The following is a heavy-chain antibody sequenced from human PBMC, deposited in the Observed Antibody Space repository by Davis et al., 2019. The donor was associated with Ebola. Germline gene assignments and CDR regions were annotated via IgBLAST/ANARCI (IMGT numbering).Heavy chain of an antibody. CDR1: GYTFTRSY. CDR3: ARGGATDYYYYGMDV. D-gene: IGHD5-12*01. V-gene: IGHV1-2*04. CDR2: INPNSGGT. J-gene: IGHJ6*02. Sequence: ASVQVSCKASGYTFTRSYLHRARQAPGQGPEWMGWINPNSGGTNYAQKFQGWVTMTRDTSISTAYMELSRLRSDDTAVYYCARGGATDYYYYGMDVWGQGTTVTVSS.